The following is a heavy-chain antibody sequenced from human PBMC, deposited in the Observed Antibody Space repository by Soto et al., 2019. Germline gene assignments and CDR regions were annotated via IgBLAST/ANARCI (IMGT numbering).Heavy chain of an antibody. CDR1: GGTFSSYA. V-gene: IGHV1-69*12. J-gene: IGHJ4*02. CDR2: LIPIFGTA. CDR3: ARPRTYYYGSGSYDY. Sequence: QVQLVQSGAEVKKPGSSVKVSCNASGGTFSSYAISWVRQAPGQGLEWMGGLIPIFGTANYAQKFQGRVTITADESTSTAYMELSSMRAEDTAVYYCARPRTYYYGSGSYDYWGQGTLVTVSS. D-gene: IGHD3-10*01.